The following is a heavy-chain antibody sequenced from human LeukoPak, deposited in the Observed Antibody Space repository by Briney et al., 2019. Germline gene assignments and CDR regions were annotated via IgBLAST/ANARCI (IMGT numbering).Heavy chain of an antibody. V-gene: IGHV3-30*03. CDR3: ARGPDIVVVVAATHVPLDY. CDR1: GFTFSSYG. J-gene: IGHJ4*02. D-gene: IGHD2-15*01. CDR2: ISYDGSNK. Sequence: PGGSLRLSCAASGFTFSSYGMHWVRQAPGKGLEWVAVISYDGSNKYYADSVKGRFTISRDNSKNTLYLQMNSLRAEDTAVYYCARGPDIVVVVAATHVPLDYWGQGTLVTVSS.